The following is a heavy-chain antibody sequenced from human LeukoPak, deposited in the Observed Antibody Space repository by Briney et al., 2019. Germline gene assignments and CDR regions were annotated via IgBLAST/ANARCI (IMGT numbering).Heavy chain of an antibody. Sequence: SVKVSCKASGFTFTSSAVQWVRQARGQRLEWIGWIVVGSGNTHYAQKFQERVTITRDMSTSTAYMELSSLRTEDTAVYYCAASKYYDSSGYHSDNDAFDIWGQGTMVTVSS. J-gene: IGHJ3*02. V-gene: IGHV1-58*01. CDR3: AASKYYDSSGYHSDNDAFDI. CDR2: IVVGSGNT. D-gene: IGHD3-22*01. CDR1: GFTFTSSA.